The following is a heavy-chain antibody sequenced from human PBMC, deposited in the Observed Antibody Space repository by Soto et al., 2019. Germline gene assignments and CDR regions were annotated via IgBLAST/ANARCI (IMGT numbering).Heavy chain of an antibody. V-gene: IGHV3-30*04. CDR3: ARGPRNRQWSLFDY. J-gene: IGHJ4*02. CDR2: ISYDGSNK. D-gene: IGHD6-19*01. Sequence: GGSRRLSCAASGFTFSSYAMHWVRQAPGKGLEWVAVISYDGSNKYYADSVKGRFTISRDNSKNTLYLQMNSLRAEDTAVYYCARGPRNRQWSLFDYWGQGTLVTVSS. CDR1: GFTFSSYA.